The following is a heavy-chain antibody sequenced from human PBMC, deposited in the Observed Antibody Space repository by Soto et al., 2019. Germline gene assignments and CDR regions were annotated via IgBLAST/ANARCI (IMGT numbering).Heavy chain of an antibody. V-gene: IGHV3-33*01. CDR2: IWYDGSNK. J-gene: IGHJ4*02. Sequence: GGSLRLSCSASGFTFSSYGMHWVRQAPGKGLEWVAVIWYDGSNKYYADSVKGRFTISRDNSKNTLYLQMNSLRAEDTAVYYCARSMYDSSGYSPVNFDYWGQGTLVTVSS. CDR3: ARSMYDSSGYSPVNFDY. CDR1: GFTFSSYG. D-gene: IGHD3-22*01.